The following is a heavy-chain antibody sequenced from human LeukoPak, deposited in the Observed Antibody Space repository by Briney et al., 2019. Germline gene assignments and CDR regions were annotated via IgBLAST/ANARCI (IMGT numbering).Heavy chain of an antibody. V-gene: IGHV3-53*01. CDR1: EFTVSSNY. J-gene: IGHJ3*02. Sequence: GGSLRLSCAASEFTVSSNYMSWVRQAPGKGLEWVSVIYSGGSTNYADSVKGRFTISRDNSKNTLYPQMNSLRAEDTAVYYCARGGEMAQKDDAFDIWGQGTMVTVSS. D-gene: IGHD5-24*01. CDR3: ARGGEMAQKDDAFDI. CDR2: IYSGGST.